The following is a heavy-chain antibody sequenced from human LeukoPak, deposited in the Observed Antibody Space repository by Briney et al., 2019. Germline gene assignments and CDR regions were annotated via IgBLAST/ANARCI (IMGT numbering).Heavy chain of an antibody. D-gene: IGHD1-26*01. V-gene: IGHV1-69*13. CDR1: GYTFTSYG. Sequence: GASVKVSCKASGYTFTSYGISWVRQAPGQGLEWMGGIIPIFGTANYAQKFQGRVTITADESTSTAYMELSSLRSEDTAVYYCARISGSYYENSFDYWGQGTLVTVSS. J-gene: IGHJ4*02. CDR3: ARISGSYYENSFDY. CDR2: IIPIFGTA.